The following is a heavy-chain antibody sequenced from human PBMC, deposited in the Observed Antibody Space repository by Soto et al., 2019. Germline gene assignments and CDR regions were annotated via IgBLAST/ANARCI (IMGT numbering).Heavy chain of an antibody. CDR1: GYTFTSYD. CDR3: ARERTGTTSMDV. CDR2: MNPNSGNT. V-gene: IGHV1-8*01. Sequence: QVQLVQSGAEVKKPGASVKVSCEASGYTFTSYDINWVRQATGQGLEWMGWMNPNSGNTGYAQRFQGRVTMTRNTSISTAYMELSSLRSEDTAVYYCARERTGTTSMDVWGQGTTVTVSS. J-gene: IGHJ6*02. D-gene: IGHD1-1*01.